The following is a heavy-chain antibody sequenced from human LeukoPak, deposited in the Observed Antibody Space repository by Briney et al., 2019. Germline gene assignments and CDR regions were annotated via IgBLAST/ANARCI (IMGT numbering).Heavy chain of an antibody. CDR2: ISSSSSTI. Sequence: GGSLRLSCAASGFTFSSYSMNWVRQAPGKGLEWVSYISSSSSTIYYADSVKGRFTISRDNAKNSLYLQMNSLRAEDTAVYYCARGYLVGASSFDYWGQGTLVTVSS. CDR1: GFTFSSYS. V-gene: IGHV3-48*01. J-gene: IGHJ4*02. D-gene: IGHD1-26*01. CDR3: ARGYLVGASSFDY.